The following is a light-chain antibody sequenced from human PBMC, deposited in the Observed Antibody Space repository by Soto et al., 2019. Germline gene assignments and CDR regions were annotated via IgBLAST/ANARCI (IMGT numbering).Light chain of an antibody. CDR1: SSDVGSYNV. CDR2: EVT. J-gene: IGLJ1*01. V-gene: IGLV2-23*02. CDR3: CSYAGSSTYV. Sequence: QSALTQPASVSGSPGQSITISCTGTSSDVGSYNVVSWYQQHPGKAPKLMICEVTKRPSGVSNRFSGSKSGNTASLTISGLQAEDEADYYCCSYAGSSTYVFGTGTQLTVL.